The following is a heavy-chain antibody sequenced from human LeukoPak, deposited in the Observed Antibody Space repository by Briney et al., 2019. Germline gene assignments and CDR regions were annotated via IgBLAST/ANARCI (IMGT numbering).Heavy chain of an antibody. D-gene: IGHD4-11*01. J-gene: IGHJ4*01. V-gene: IGHV3-53*01. CDR1: GFTVSNYY. Sequence: GGSLRLSCVASGFTVSNYYMSWVRQAPGKGLEWVSLLYTGDTTYYAESVEGRFTISRDDSKNTIYLQMNTLRAEDTAVYYCSRGGVNYSNPTYWGQGTLVTVS. CDR2: LYTGDTT. CDR3: SRGGVNYSNPTY.